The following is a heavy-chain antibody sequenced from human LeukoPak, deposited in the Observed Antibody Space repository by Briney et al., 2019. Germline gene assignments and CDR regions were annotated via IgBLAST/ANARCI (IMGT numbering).Heavy chain of an antibody. D-gene: IGHD3-22*01. CDR3: AKLITMIVDY. CDR1: GFTFSNVW. J-gene: IGHJ4*02. CDR2: ISGSGGST. V-gene: IGHV3-23*01. Sequence: GGSLRLSCAASGFTFSNVWMSWVRQAPGKGLEWVSAISGSGGSTYYADSVKGRFTISRDNSKNTLYLQMNSLRAEDTAVYYCAKLITMIVDYWGQGTLVTVSS.